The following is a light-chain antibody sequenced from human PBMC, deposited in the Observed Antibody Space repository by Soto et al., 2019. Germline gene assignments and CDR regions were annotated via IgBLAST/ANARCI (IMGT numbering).Light chain of an antibody. CDR3: QQSYRTPHT. V-gene: IGKV1-39*01. CDR1: DNIAPW. J-gene: IGKJ2*01. CDR2: AAS. Sequence: DIQMTQSPSTLSASVGDRVAITCRASDNIAPWVAWYQQKPGKAPKLLIYAASNLVSGVPSRFSGSGSGTNFTLTISSLQPEDFATYYCQQSYRTPHTFGQGTKLETK.